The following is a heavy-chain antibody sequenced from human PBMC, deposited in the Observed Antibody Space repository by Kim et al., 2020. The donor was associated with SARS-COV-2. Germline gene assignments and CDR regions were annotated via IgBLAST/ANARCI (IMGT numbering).Heavy chain of an antibody. V-gene: IGHV3-23*01. D-gene: IGHD2-2*01. Sequence: GGSLILSRAASAFTFRNYAMTWVRQAPGKGLEWVSVISGSGGKVSDADSVKGRFIVSRDNSQNTLYLQMNSLRGDDTAVYFCAKTSCSSSGCVWDYSKFYEMDVWGLGTTVTVSS. J-gene: IGHJ6*02. CDR1: AFTFRNYA. CDR2: ISGSGGKV. CDR3: AKTSCSSSGCVWDYSKFYEMDV.